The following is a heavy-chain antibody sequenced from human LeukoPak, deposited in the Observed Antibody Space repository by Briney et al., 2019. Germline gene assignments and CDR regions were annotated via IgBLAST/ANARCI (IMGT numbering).Heavy chain of an antibody. J-gene: IGHJ5*02. CDR1: GYSISSGYY. V-gene: IGHV4-38-2*01. CDR3: ARHEYSGSYYGLSWFDP. CDR2: IYHSGST. Sequence: SETLSLTCAVSGYSISSGYYWGWIRQPPGKGLEWIGSIYHSGSTYYNPSLKSRVTISVDTSKNQLSLKLSSLTAADTAVYYCARHEYSGSYYGLSWFDPWGQGTLVTVSS. D-gene: IGHD1-26*01.